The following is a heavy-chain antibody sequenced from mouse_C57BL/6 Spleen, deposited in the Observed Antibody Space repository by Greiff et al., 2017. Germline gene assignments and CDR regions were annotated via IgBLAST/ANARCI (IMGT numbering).Heavy chain of an antibody. CDR3: ARGRVVDWYFDV. J-gene: IGHJ1*03. CDR2: IHPSSGYT. V-gene: IGHV1-4*01. D-gene: IGHD1-1*01. CDR1: GYTFTSYT. Sequence: QVQLQQSGAELARPGASVKMSCKASGYTFTSYTMHWVKQRPGQGLEWIGYIHPSSGYTKYNQKFKDKATLTADKSSSTAYMQLSSLTSEDSAVYYCARGRVVDWYFDVWGTGTTVTVSS.